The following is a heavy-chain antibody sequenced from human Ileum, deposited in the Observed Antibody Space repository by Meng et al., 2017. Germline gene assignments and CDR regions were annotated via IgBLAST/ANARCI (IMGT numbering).Heavy chain of an antibody. J-gene: IGHJ6*01. CDR3: ASGRGRHYSTSYGMDV. V-gene: IGHV5-51*01. CDR1: GYSFTSYW. D-gene: IGHD2-15*01. Sequence: GGSLRRCCKGSGYSFTSYWIGRVRQMPGTGLECMGIISPGDSDTSYSPSFQGQVTISADKSISTAYLQWSSLKASDTAMYYCASGRGRHYSTSYGMDVCGQGITV. CDR2: ISPGDSDT.